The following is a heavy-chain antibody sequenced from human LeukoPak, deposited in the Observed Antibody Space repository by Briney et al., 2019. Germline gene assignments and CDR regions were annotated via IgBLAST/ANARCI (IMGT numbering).Heavy chain of an antibody. D-gene: IGHD3-22*01. V-gene: IGHV4-39*07. CDR2: IHYSGTT. J-gene: IGHJ4*02. CDR3: ARVYYGSSGYTYYFDY. CDR1: GGSISNDNYY. Sequence: SETLSLTCIVSGGSISNDNYYWGWIRQPPGKGLEWIGSIHYSGTTYYNPSLKSRVTISVDTSKNQFSLKLSSVTAADTAVYYCARVYYGSSGYTYYFDYWGQGTLVTVSS.